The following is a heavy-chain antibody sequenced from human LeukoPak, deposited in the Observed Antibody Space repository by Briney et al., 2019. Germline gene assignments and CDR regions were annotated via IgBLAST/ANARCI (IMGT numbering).Heavy chain of an antibody. CDR1: GGSISSSSYY. V-gene: IGHV4-39*07. CDR3: ARRRFARPYWYFDL. CDR2: IYYSGST. Sequence: SETLSLTCTVSGGSISSSSYYWGWIRQPPGKGLEWIGSIYYSGSTYYNPSLKSRVTIPVDTSKNQFSLKLSSVTAADTAVYYCARRRFARPYWYFDLWGRGTLVTVSS. J-gene: IGHJ2*01.